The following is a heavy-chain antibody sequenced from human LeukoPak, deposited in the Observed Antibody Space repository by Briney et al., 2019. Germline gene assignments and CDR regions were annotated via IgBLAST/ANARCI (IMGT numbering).Heavy chain of an antibody. D-gene: IGHD3-3*01. CDR1: GYTFTGYY. J-gene: IGHJ6*03. CDR3: ARTHYDFWSGYLGYMDV. V-gene: IGHV1-2*02. CDR2: INPNSGGT. Sequence: ASVKVSCKASGYTFTGYYMHWVRQAPGQGLEWMGWINPNSGGTNYAQKFQGRVTMTRDTSISTAYMELSRLRSDDTAVYYCARTHYDFWSGYLGYMDVWGKGTTVTVSS.